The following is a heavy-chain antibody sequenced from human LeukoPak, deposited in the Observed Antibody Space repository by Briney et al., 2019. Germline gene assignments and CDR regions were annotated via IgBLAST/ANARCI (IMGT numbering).Heavy chain of an antibody. D-gene: IGHD3-10*01. J-gene: IGHJ6*03. CDR1: GYTFTGYY. CDR2: INPNSGGT. Sequence: ASVEVSFKASGYTFTGYYMHWVRQAPGQGLEWMGWINPNSGGTNYAQKFQGRVTMTRDTSISTAYMELSRLRSDDTAVYHCARDPIGYYMDVWGKGTTVTVSS. CDR3: ARDPIGYYMDV. V-gene: IGHV1-2*02.